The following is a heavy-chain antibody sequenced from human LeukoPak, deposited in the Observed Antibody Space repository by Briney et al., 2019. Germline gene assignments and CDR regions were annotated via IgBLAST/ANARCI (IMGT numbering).Heavy chain of an antibody. CDR3: AKGPTWIQLWDAFDI. CDR1: GFTFSSYG. D-gene: IGHD5-18*01. Sequence: PGGSLRLSCAASGFTFSSYGMHWVRQAPGKGLEWVAFIRYDGSNKYYADSVKGRFTISRDNSKNTLYLQMNSLRAEDTAVYYCAKGPTWIQLWDAFDIWGQGTMVTVSS. V-gene: IGHV3-30*02. CDR2: IRYDGSNK. J-gene: IGHJ3*02.